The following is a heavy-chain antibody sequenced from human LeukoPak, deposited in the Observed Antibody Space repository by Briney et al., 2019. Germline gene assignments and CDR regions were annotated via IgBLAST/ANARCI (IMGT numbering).Heavy chain of an antibody. CDR3: AREGTATSFDY. CDR2: IYYSGST. V-gene: IGHV4-59*08. Sequence: TSETLSLTCTVSGGSISSYSWSWIRQPPGKGLEWIGYIYYSGSTNYNPSLKSRVTISLDTSKNQFSLKLTSVTAADTAVYYCAREGTATSFDYWGQGTLVTVSS. CDR1: GGSISSYS. J-gene: IGHJ4*02.